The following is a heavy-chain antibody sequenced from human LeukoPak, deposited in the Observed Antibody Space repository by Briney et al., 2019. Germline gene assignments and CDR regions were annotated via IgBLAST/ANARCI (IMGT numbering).Heavy chain of an antibody. V-gene: IGHV4-34*01. D-gene: IGHD2-15*01. CDR3: NRRYSNYYSGMDV. CDR1: GGSFSAYY. Sequence: SETLSLTCAVYGGSFSAYYWSWIRQPPGKGLEWMGEINHSGSTNYNPSLKSRVTISVDTSKNQVSLRLSSVTAADTAVYYCNRRYSNYYSGMDVWGQGTTVTVS. J-gene: IGHJ6*02. CDR2: INHSGST.